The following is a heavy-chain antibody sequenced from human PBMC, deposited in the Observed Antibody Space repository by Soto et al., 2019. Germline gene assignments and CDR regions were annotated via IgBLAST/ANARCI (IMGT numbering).Heavy chain of an antibody. V-gene: IGHV1-2*04. CDR1: GYTFTSYG. D-gene: IGHD6-19*01. Sequence: GASVKVSCKASGYTFTSYGISWVRQAPGQGLEWMGWISANNGGTNYAQKFQGWVTMTRDTSISTAYMELSRLRSDDTAVYYCARDGGYSSGWYLGYYFDYWGQGTLVTVSS. CDR2: ISANNGGT. J-gene: IGHJ4*02. CDR3: ARDGGYSSGWYLGYYFDY.